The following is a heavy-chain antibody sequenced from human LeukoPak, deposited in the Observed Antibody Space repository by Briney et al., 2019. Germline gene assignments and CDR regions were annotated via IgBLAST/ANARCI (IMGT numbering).Heavy chain of an antibody. CDR2: INSDGSST. D-gene: IGHD5/OR15-5a*01. J-gene: IGHJ4*02. V-gene: IGHV3-74*01. CDR3: AREGSTFFDY. CDR1: GFTFSNYW. Sequence: PGGSLRLSCAASGFTFSNYWMHWVRQAPGKGLVWVSRINSDGSSTSYADSVKGRFTISRDNAKNTLHLQMNSLRAEDTAVFYCAREGSTFFDYWGQGTLVTVSS.